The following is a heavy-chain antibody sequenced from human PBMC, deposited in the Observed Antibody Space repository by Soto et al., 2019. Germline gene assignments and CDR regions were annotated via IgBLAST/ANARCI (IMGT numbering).Heavy chain of an antibody. D-gene: IGHD3-3*02. CDR1: GFAFSSFG. CDR2: ISYDGSEE. CDR3: AKGRFDVVTISPFDH. V-gene: IGHV3-30*18. J-gene: IGHJ4*01. Sequence: GGSLRLSCAASGFAFSSFGMHWVRQAPGKGLEWVAVISYDGSEESYAGSVKGRATVSRDNSKNTVYLQMNRLRGDDSAIYYCAKGRFDVVTISPFDHWGQGTLVTVSS.